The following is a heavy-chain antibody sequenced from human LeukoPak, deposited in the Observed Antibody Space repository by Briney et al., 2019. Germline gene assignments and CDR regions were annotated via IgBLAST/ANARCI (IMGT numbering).Heavy chain of an antibody. CDR2: MYHSGNT. Sequence: SGTLSLTCAVSGGSISSNNWWSWVRQPPGKGLEWIGEMYHSGNTNYNPSLKSRATISVDKSNNQFSLRLSSVTAADTAVYYCARDVGARLPGYWGQGILVTVSS. D-gene: IGHD6-6*01. CDR3: ARDVGARLPGY. CDR1: GGSISSNNW. V-gene: IGHV4-4*02. J-gene: IGHJ4*02.